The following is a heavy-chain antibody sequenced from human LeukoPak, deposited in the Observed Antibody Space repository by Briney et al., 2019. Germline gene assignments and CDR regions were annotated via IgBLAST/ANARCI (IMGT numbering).Heavy chain of an antibody. D-gene: IGHD4-17*01. V-gene: IGHV3-73*01. CDR2: IRSKANSYAT. CDR1: GFTFSGSA. Sequence: GGSLRLSCAASGFTFSGSAMRWVRQASGKGLEWVGRIRSKANSYATAYAASVKGRFTISRDDSKNTAYPQMNSLKTEDTAVYYCTLYGDYEAYWGQGTLVTVSS. J-gene: IGHJ4*02. CDR3: TLYGDYEAY.